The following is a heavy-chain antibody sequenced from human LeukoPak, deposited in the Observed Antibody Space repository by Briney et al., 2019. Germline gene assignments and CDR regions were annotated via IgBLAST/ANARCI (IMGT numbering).Heavy chain of an antibody. CDR2: INPNSGGT. Sequence: ASVKVSCKASGYTFTGYYMHWVRQAPGQGLEWMGWINPNSGGTNYAQKFQGRVTMTRDTSISTAYMELSRLRSDDTAVYYCARDVRLGELSFSWFDPWGQGTLVTVFS. J-gene: IGHJ5*02. D-gene: IGHD3-16*02. V-gene: IGHV1-2*02. CDR1: GYTFTGYY. CDR3: ARDVRLGELSFSWFDP.